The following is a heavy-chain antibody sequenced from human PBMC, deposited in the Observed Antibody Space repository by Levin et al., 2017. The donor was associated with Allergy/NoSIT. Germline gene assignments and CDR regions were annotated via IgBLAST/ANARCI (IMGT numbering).Heavy chain of an antibody. D-gene: IGHD3-10*01. V-gene: IGHV3-48*02. CDR3: ARGTVLW. CDR2: ISSSGDTL. J-gene: IGHJ4*02. CDR1: GFVFSDYS. Sequence: PGESLKISCTASGFVFSDYSMNWVRQAPGKGPEWISYISSSGDTLDYADSVRGRFTISRDNAKKSLYLQMNSLRDEDTAVYYCARGTVLWWGQGTLVTVSS.